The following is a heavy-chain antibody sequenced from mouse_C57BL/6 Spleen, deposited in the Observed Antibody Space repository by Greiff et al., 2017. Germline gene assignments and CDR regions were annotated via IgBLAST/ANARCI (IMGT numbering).Heavy chain of an antibody. CDR3: ARYIPGPYYAMDY. CDR2: IRNKANGYTT. Sequence: EVQLQESGGGLVQPGGSLSLSCAASGFTFTDYYMSWVRQPPGKALEWLGFIRNKANGYTTEYSASVKGRFTISRDNSQSILYLQMNALRAEDSATYYCARYIPGPYYAMDYWGQGTSVTVSS. CDR1: GFTFTDYY. J-gene: IGHJ4*01. V-gene: IGHV7-3*01.